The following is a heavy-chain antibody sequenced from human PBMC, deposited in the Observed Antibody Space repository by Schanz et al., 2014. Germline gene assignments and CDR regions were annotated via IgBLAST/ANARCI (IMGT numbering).Heavy chain of an antibody. D-gene: IGHD6-13*01. V-gene: IGHV1-69*02. CDR3: ASSGAGYSSSWDFDY. J-gene: IGHJ4*02. Sequence: QVQLVQSEAEVKKPGSSVKVSCKASGGTFSSYTISWVRQAPGQGLEWMGRIISILGIPNYAQKFQGRVTITADKSTFTAYMDVSSLRSEDTAVYYCASSGAGYSSSWDFDYWGQGTLITVSS. CDR2: IISILGIP. CDR1: GGTFSSYT.